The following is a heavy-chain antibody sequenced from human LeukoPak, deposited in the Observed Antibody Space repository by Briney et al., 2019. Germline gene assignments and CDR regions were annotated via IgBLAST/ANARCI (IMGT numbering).Heavy chain of an antibody. Sequence: PGGSLRLSCAASGFTFSSYSMNWVRQAPGKGLEWVSYISSSSSTIYYADSVKGRFTISRDNAKNSLYLQMNSLRAEDTAVYYCARDLFRDYGDYYSWFDPWGQGTLVTVSS. CDR3: ARDLFRDYGDYYSWFDP. CDR1: GFTFSSYS. V-gene: IGHV3-48*01. CDR2: ISSSSSTI. J-gene: IGHJ5*02. D-gene: IGHD4-17*01.